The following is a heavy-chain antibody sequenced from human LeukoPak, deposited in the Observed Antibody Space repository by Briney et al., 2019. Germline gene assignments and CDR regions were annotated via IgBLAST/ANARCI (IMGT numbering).Heavy chain of an antibody. V-gene: IGHV3-23*01. D-gene: IGHD6-13*01. CDR1: GFTFSSYA. CDR2: ISGSGGRT. J-gene: IGHJ6*02. Sequence: GGSLRLSCAASGFTFSSYAMSWVRQAPGKGLEGGSAISGSGGRTYYADSVKGRFTISRDNSKNTLYLQMNSLRAEDTAVYYCAKEWDSSRYYYYSGMDVWGQGTTVTVSS. CDR3: AKEWDSSRYYYYSGMDV.